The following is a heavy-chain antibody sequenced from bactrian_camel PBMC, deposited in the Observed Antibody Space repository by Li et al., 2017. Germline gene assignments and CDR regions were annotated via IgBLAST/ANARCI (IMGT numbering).Heavy chain of an antibody. J-gene: IGHJ4*01. CDR2: INSGGGST. Sequence: VQLVESGGGLVKPGGSLTLSCTASGFTFRSYAMSWVRQAPGKGLEWVSAINSGGGSTYYADSVKGRFTISLDNAGKTLFLQMDSLMLEDTAVYSCAADRGGGLDYCGGFLAGRGTQVTVS. CDR1: GFTFRSYA. V-gene: IGHV3S31*01. D-gene: IGHD3*01.